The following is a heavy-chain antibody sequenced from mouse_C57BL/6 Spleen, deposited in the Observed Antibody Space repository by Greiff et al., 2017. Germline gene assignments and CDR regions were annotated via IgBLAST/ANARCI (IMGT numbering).Heavy chain of an antibody. CDR1: GFSLTSSG. CDR2: IWRGGST. V-gene: IGHV2-2*01. Sequence: QVQLKQSGPGLVQPSQCLSITCTVSGFSLTSSGVHWVRQSPGKGLEWLGVIWRGGSTDYNAAFISRLGISKDNSKSQVFFKMNSLQADDTAIYYCARGGTLNWDGFADWGQGTLVTVSA. D-gene: IGHD4-1*02. CDR3: ARGGTLNWDGFAD. J-gene: IGHJ3*01.